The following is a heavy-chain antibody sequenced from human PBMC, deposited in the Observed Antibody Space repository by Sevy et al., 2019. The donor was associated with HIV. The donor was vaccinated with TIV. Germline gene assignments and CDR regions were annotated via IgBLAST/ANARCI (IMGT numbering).Heavy chain of an antibody. V-gene: IGHV1-3*01. D-gene: IGHD3-3*01. CDR2: INAGNGNT. CDR1: GYTFTSYA. Sequence: ASVKVSCKASGYTFTSYAMHWVRQVPGQRLEWMGWINAGNGNTKYSQKFQGRVTITRDTSGSTAYMELSSLRSEDTAVYYCARDYAPPITIFGVVIQNNWFDPWGQGTLVTVSS. J-gene: IGHJ5*02. CDR3: ARDYAPPITIFGVVIQNNWFDP.